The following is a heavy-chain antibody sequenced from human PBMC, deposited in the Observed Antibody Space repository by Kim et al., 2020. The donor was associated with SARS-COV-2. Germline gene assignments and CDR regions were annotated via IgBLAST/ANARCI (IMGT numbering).Heavy chain of an antibody. V-gene: IGHV4-39*07. J-gene: IGHJ4*02. CDR3: ARVPPLSGYGN. CDR1: GGSISSSSYY. D-gene: IGHD5-12*01. CDR2: IYYSGST. Sequence: SETLSLTCTVSGGSISSSSYYWGWIRQPPGKGLEWIGSIYYSGSTYYNPSLKSRVTISVDTSKNQFSLKLSSVTAADTAVYYCARVPPLSGYGNWGQGTLVTVSS.